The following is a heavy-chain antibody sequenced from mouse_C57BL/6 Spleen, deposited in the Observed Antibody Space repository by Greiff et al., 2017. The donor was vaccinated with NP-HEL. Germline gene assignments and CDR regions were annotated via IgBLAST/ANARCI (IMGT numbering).Heavy chain of an antibody. V-gene: IGHV3-6*01. Sequence: EVKLVESGPGLVKPSQSLSLTCSVTGYSITSGYYWNWIRQFPGNKLEWMGYISYDGSNNYNPSLKNRISITRDTSKNQFFLKLNSVTTEDTATYYCAKNLLLRAYWGQGTLVTVSA. D-gene: IGHD1-1*01. CDR3: AKNLLLRAY. J-gene: IGHJ3*01. CDR2: ISYDGSN. CDR1: GYSITSGYY.